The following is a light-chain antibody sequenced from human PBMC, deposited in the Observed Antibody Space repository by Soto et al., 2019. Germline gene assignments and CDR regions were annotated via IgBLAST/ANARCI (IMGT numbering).Light chain of an antibody. CDR2: EVS. V-gene: IGLV2-23*02. CDR1: SSDVGSYNL. Sequence: QSALTQPASVSGSPGQSITISCTGTSSDVGSYNLVSWYQQHPGKAPKLMIYEVSKRPSGVSNRFSGSKSGNTASPTISGLQAEDEADYYCCSYAGSSTDVFGTGTKLTVL. J-gene: IGLJ1*01. CDR3: CSYAGSSTDV.